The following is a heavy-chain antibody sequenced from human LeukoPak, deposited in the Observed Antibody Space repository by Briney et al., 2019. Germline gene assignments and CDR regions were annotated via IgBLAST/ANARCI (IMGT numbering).Heavy chain of an antibody. CDR1: GFTFSSYA. CDR3: ARDTSGSYYYSH. J-gene: IGHJ4*02. CDR2: ISSSSSYI. D-gene: IGHD1-26*01. Sequence: GGSLGLSCAASGFTFSSYAMHWVRQAPGKGLEWVSSISSSSSYIYYADSVKGRFTISRDNSKNTLYLQMNSLRAEDTAVYYCARDTSGSYYYSHWGQGTLVTVSS. V-gene: IGHV3-21*04.